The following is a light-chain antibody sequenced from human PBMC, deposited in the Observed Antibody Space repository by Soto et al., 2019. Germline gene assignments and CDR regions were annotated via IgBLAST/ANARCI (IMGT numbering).Light chain of an antibody. CDR2: WAS. CDR1: QSVLYSSNNKNF. Sequence: DIVMTQSPDSLAVSRGERATINCKSSQSVLYSSNNKNFLAWYQQKPGQPPKLLIYWASTRESGVPDRFSGSGSGTDFTLTISSLQAEDVAVYYCKQYYSAPFTFGPGTKVDIK. CDR3: KQYYSAPFT. J-gene: IGKJ3*01. V-gene: IGKV4-1*01.